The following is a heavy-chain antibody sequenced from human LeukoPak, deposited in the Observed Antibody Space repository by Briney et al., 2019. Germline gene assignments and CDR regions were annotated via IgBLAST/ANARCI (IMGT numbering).Heavy chain of an antibody. D-gene: IGHD2-21*01. CDR2: INHSGST. V-gene: IGHV4-34*01. J-gene: IGHJ5*02. CDR1: GGSFSGYY. CDR3: ARGRRYYPSSFNWFDP. Sequence: SETLSLTCTVSGGSFSGYYWSWIRQPPGKGLEWIGEINHSGSTNYNPSLKSRVTISVDTSKNQFSLKLSSVTAADTAVYYCARGRRYYPSSFNWFDPWGQGTLVTVSS.